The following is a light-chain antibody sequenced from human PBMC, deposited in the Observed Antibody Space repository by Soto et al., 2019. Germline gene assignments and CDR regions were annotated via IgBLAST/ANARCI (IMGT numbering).Light chain of an antibody. Sequence: EIVMTQSPVTLSVSPGERATLSCRASQSVSDNLAWYQQKPGQAPRLLFYGASTRATDIPVRLSGSGSGTEFTLTISSLQSEDFAVYYCQQYNNWPLTFVGATKVDIK. CDR1: QSVSDN. CDR2: GAS. V-gene: IGKV3D-15*01. CDR3: QQYNNWPLT. J-gene: IGKJ4*01.